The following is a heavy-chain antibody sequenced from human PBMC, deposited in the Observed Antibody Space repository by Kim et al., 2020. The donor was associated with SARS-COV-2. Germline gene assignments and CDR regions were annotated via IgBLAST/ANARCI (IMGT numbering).Heavy chain of an antibody. CDR2: INAGNGNT. J-gene: IGHJ6*02. V-gene: IGHV1-3*01. CDR3: ARRDSSGYYYYYGMDV. D-gene: IGHD3-22*01. CDR1: GYTFTSYA. Sequence: ASVKVSCKASGYTFTSYAMHWVRQAPGQRLEWMGWINAGNGNTKYSQKFQGRVTITRDTSASTAYMELSSLRSEDTAVYYCARRDSSGYYYYYGMDVWGQGTTVTVSS.